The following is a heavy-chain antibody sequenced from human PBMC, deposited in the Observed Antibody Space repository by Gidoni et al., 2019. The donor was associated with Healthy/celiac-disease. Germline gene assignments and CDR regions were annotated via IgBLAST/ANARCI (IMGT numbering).Heavy chain of an antibody. CDR1: GYTFTGYY. CDR2: INPNSGGT. D-gene: IGHD2-2*03. CDR3: ARSGGYCSSTSCYRLNGMDV. V-gene: IGHV1-2*02. J-gene: IGHJ6*02. Sequence: QVQLVQSGAEVKKPGASVKVSCKASGYTFTGYYMHWVRQVPGQGLEWMGWINPNSGGTNDEQKFQGRVTMTMDTSISTAYMELSRLRSDDTAVYYCARSGGYCSSTSCYRLNGMDVWGQGTTVTVSS.